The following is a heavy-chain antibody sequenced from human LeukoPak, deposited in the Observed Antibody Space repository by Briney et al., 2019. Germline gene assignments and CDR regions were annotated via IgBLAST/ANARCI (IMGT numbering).Heavy chain of an antibody. Sequence: PWGSLRLFCAASGLTVSSSYMNWVRQAPGKGLEWVSIIYNDGSTYYADSMKGRFTISRDNSKNTLYLQVNSLRAEDTAMYYCARNILFAFDIWGQGTMVTVSS. CDR1: GLTVSSSY. CDR3: ARNILFAFDI. V-gene: IGHV3-53*01. CDR2: IYNDGST. J-gene: IGHJ3*02.